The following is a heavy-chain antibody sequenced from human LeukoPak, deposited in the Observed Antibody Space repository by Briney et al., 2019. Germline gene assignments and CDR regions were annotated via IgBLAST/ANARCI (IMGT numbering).Heavy chain of an antibody. D-gene: IGHD3-10*01. CDR1: GFTFSSYA. V-gene: IGHV3-30*04. Sequence: PGGSLRLSCAASGFTFSSYAMHWVRQAPGKVLEWVAVISYYGSNKYYADSVKGRFTISRDNSKNTLYLQMNSLRAEDTAVYYCARGEGKWFGELWLALYFDYWGQGTLVTVSS. CDR2: ISYYGSNK. J-gene: IGHJ4*02. CDR3: ARGEGKWFGELWLALYFDY.